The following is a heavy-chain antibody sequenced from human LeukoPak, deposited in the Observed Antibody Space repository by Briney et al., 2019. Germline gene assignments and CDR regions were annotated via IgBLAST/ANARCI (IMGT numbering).Heavy chain of an antibody. CDR2: INPSGGST. V-gene: IGHV1-46*01. Sequence: ASVKVSCEASGYTFTSYYMHWVRQAPGQGLEWMGIINPSGGSTSYAQKFQGRVTMTRDMSTSTVYVELSSLRSEDTAVYYCAREVDGDYMDYWGQGALVTVSS. CDR3: AREVDGDYMDY. J-gene: IGHJ4*02. D-gene: IGHD4-17*01. CDR1: GYTFTSYY.